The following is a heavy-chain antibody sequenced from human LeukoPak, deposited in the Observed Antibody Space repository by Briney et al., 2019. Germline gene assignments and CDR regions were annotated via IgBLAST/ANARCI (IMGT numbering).Heavy chain of an antibody. CDR3: ATWGITVAGKFDY. CDR1: GGSISSSY. Sequence: SETLSLTCTVSGGSISSSYWSWIRQPPGKGLEWIGYIYYSGSTNYNPSFKSRVAISVDTSKNQFSLKLSSVTAADTAVYYCATWGITVAGKFDYWGQGTLVNVFS. V-gene: IGHV4-59*08. CDR2: IYYSGST. J-gene: IGHJ4*01. D-gene: IGHD6-19*01.